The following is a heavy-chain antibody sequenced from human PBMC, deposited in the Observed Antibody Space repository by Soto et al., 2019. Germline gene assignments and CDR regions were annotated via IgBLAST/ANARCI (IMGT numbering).Heavy chain of an antibody. V-gene: IGHV4-34*01. D-gene: IGHD6-13*01. CDR2: INHSGST. CDR1: GGSFSGYY. Sequence: SETLSLTCAVYGGSFSGYYWSWIRQPPGKGLEWIGEINHSGSTNYNPSLKSRVTISVDTSKNQFSLKLSSVTAADTAVYYCARGFQDYAAAQATHMNYYYYYMDVWGKGTTVTVSS. J-gene: IGHJ6*03. CDR3: ARGFQDYAAAQATHMNYYYYYMDV.